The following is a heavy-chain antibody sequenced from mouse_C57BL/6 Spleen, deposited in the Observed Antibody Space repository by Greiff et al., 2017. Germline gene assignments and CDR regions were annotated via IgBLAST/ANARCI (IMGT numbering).Heavy chain of an antibody. CDR3: ARRPNWAYMDV. CDR1: GFTFSSYT. D-gene: IGHD4-1*01. CDR2: ISGGGGNT. Sequence: EVQLVESGGGLVKPGGSLKLSCAASGFTFSSYTMSWVRQTPEKRLEWVATISGGGGNTYYPGSVKGRFTISRDNAKNTLYLQMSSLRSEDTALYYCARRPNWAYMDVWGTGTTVTVSS. J-gene: IGHJ1*03. V-gene: IGHV5-9*01.